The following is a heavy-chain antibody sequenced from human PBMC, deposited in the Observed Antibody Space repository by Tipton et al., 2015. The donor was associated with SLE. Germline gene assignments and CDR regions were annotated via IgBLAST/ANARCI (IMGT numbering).Heavy chain of an antibody. CDR2: IYHSGST. CDR1: GYSISSGLF. D-gene: IGHD3-3*01. CDR3: ARHGYYDFLGGYQGGAFDI. Sequence: TLSLTCTVSGYSISSGLFWGWIRQPPGKGLEWIGSIYHSGSTYYNPSLKSRVTISVDTSKNQFSLKLSSVTAADTAVYYCARHGYYDFLGGYQGGAFDIWGQGTMVTVSS. J-gene: IGHJ3*02. V-gene: IGHV4-38-2*02.